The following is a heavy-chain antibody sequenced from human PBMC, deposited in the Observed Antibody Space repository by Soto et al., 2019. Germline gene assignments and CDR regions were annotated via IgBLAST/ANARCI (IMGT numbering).Heavy chain of an antibody. CDR3: ARGASSGYYQFDY. Sequence: SETLSLTCTVSGGSVSSGSYYWSWIRQPPGKGLEWIGYIYYSGSTNYNPSLKSRVTISVDTSKNQFSLKLSSVTAADTAVYYCARGASSGYYQFDYWGQGTLVTGS. D-gene: IGHD3-22*01. CDR1: GGSVSSGSYY. CDR2: IYYSGST. J-gene: IGHJ4*02. V-gene: IGHV4-61*01.